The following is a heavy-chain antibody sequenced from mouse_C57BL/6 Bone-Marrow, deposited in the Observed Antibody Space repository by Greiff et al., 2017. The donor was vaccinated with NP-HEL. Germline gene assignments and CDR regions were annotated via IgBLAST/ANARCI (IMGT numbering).Heavy chain of an antibody. CDR2: SRNKANDYTT. Sequence: EVKVVESGGGLVQSGRSLRLSCATSGFTFSDFYMEWVRQAPGKGLEWIAASRNKANDYTTEYSASVKGRFIVSRDTSQSILYLQMNALRAEDTAIDYCARDRGLRSWYFDVWGTGTTVTVSS. CDR1: GFTFSDFY. J-gene: IGHJ1*03. D-gene: IGHD3-1*01. V-gene: IGHV7-1*01. CDR3: ARDRGLRSWYFDV.